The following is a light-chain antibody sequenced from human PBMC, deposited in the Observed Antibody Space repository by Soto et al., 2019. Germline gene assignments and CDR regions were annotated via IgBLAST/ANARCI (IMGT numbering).Light chain of an antibody. Sequence: EILLSQPPRTLSLSLGERATPSSSSTQRVSSTYLAWYQQKPGQAPRLLIYGTYSRATGIPNRFSGSGSGTDFTLSITRLEPEDFAVYYCQKYETSLGLTFGQGKRVEIK. J-gene: IGKJ5*01. CDR1: QRVSSTY. CDR2: GTY. CDR3: QKYETSLGLT. V-gene: IGKV3-20*01.